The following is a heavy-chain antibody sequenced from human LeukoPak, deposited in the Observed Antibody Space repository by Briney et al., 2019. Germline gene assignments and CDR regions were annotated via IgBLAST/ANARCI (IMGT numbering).Heavy chain of an antibody. Sequence: SETLSLTCTVSGGSISSYYWSWIRQPPGKGLEWIGYIYYSGSTNYNPSLKSRVTMSVDTSKKQFSLKLSSVIAADMAVYYCARGSHGYYYGMDVWGQGTTVTVSS. CDR2: IYYSGST. J-gene: IGHJ6*02. V-gene: IGHV4-59*01. D-gene: IGHD1-26*01. CDR1: GGSISSYY. CDR3: ARGSHGYYYGMDV.